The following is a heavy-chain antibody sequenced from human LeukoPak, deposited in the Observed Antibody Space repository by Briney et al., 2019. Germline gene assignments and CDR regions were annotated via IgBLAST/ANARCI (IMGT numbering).Heavy chain of an antibody. V-gene: IGHV4-59*02. CDR1: GGSVSSYY. CDR2: MYYSGST. CDR3: ARANVLTGTDS. J-gene: IGHJ4*02. Sequence: SETLSLTCTVSGGSVSSYYWSWIRQPPGKGLEWIGYMYYSGSTNYNPSLKSRVTISIDTSKNQFSLKLNSVTAADTAVYYCARANVLTGTDSWGQGTLVTVSS. D-gene: IGHD3-9*01.